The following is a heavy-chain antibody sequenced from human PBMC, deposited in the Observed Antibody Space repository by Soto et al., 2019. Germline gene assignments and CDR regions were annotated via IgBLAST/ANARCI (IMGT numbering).Heavy chain of an antibody. Sequence: QVQLQESGPGLVKPSETLSLTCTVSGGSISSYYWSWIRQPPGKGLEWIGYIYYSGSTNYNPSLKSRVTISVDTSKNQFSLKLSSVTAADTAVYYCARDVDGSGGYYYYMDVWGKGTTVTVSS. J-gene: IGHJ6*03. CDR3: ARDVDGSGGYYYYMDV. CDR2: IYYSGST. D-gene: IGHD3-10*01. CDR1: GGSISSYY. V-gene: IGHV4-59*01.